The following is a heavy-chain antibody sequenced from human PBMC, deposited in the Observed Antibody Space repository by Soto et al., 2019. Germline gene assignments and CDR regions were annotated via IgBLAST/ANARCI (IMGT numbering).Heavy chain of an antibody. D-gene: IGHD3-22*01. J-gene: IGHJ6*02. Sequence: ASVKVSCKASGYTFTRSGISWVRQAPGQGLEWLGWINPDNGNTNYAQHLQGRVSLTTDTSTSTAYMDLSSLRSEDTAVYYCARVLFSYYYDSSGYDPEYGMDVWGQGTTVTVSS. CDR2: INPDNGNT. CDR3: ARVLFSYYYDSSGYDPEYGMDV. CDR1: GYTFTRSG. V-gene: IGHV1-18*01.